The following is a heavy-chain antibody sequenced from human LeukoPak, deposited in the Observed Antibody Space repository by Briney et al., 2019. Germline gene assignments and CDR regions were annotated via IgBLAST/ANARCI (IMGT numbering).Heavy chain of an antibody. CDR2: ITASGAST. Sequence: LTGGSLRLSYAASGFTFSSYSMTWVRQDPGRGVECVSGITASGASTGYADSVKGRFVISRDNSKNTLYLETDSLRADDTAVYYCAKGYHPGAYCSGDCFYSRWGQRTLVTVSS. CDR1: GFTFSSYS. V-gene: IGHV3-23*01. D-gene: IGHD2-21*02. CDR3: AKGYHPGAYCSGDCFYSR. J-gene: IGHJ4*02.